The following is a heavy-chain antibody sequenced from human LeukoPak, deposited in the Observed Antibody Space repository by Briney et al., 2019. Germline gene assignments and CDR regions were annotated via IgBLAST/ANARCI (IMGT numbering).Heavy chain of an antibody. D-gene: IGHD6-19*01. Sequence: SVKVSCKTSGGTFSSYAISWVRQAPGQGLEWMGRIIPIFGTANYAQKFQGRVTISTDESTSIAYMELRSLRSDDTAVYYCARDLSSGWYWAFDIWGQGTMVTVSS. V-gene: IGHV1-69*05. CDR3: ARDLSSGWYWAFDI. CDR1: GGTFSSYA. J-gene: IGHJ3*02. CDR2: IIPIFGTA.